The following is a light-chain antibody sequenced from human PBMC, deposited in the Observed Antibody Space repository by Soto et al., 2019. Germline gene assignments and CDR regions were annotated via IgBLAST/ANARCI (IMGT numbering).Light chain of an antibody. V-gene: IGKV1-39*01. CDR2: AAS. CDR1: QSISSY. CDR3: QQSYSTPPT. Sequence: IQMTHSPSSLSASVLYRVTITFLASQSISSYLNWYQQKPGKAPKLLIYAASSLQSGVPSRFSGSGSGTDFTLTISSLQPEDFATYYCQQSYSTPPTFGQGTKV. J-gene: IGKJ1*01.